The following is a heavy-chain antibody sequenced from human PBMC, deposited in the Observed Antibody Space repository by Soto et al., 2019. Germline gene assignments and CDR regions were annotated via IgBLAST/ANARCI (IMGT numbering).Heavy chain of an antibody. CDR3: ARDEIAARTGLDV. CDR1: GGSISSGGYY. Sequence: PSSTLALTCTFSGGSISSGGYYWSWIRQHPGKGLEWIGYIYYSGSTYYNPSLKSRVTISVDTSKNQFSLKLSSVTAADTAVYYCARDEIAARTGLDVWGQGTTVTVSS. CDR2: IYYSGST. D-gene: IGHD6-6*01. J-gene: IGHJ6*02. V-gene: IGHV4-31*03.